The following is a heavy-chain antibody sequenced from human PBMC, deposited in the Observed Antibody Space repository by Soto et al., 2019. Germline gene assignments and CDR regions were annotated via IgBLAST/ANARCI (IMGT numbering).Heavy chain of an antibody. V-gene: IGHV3-23*01. CDR1: ECKFIDHG. CDR2: LSDGVGST. Sequence: RHTETVAECKFIDHGVICILQKPGNGLEWISGLSDGVGSTFYADSVNGRFSISRDNTKNTLYLKMSSLRVEDTAVYLHAKEGTRNYCKWLDTWGEG. CDR3: AKEGTRNYCKWLDT. J-gene: IGHJ5*02. D-gene: IGHD3-10*01.